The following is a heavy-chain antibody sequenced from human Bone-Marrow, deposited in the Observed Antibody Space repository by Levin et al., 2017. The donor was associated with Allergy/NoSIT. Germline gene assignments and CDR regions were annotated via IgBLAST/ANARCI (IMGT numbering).Heavy chain of an antibody. CDR2: IYTSGST. Sequence: TSETLSLTCTVSGGSISNSNYYWSWIRQPAGKGLEWIGRIYTSGSTNYNPSLKSRVTISIDTSKNQFSLQLSSVTAADTAVYYCARVGALGGYDPYYFDYWGQGTLVTVSS. J-gene: IGHJ4*02. CDR3: ARVGALGGYDPYYFDY. D-gene: IGHD5-12*01. V-gene: IGHV4-61*02. CDR1: GGSISNSNYY.